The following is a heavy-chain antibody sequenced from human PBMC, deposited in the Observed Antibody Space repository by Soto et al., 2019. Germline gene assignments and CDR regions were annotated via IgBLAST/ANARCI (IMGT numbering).Heavy chain of an antibody. CDR1: GGSISSSSYY. J-gene: IGHJ4*02. CDR2: IYYSGST. CDR3: ARRGYSSSWNNDY. Sequence: QLQLQESGPGLVKPSETLSLTCTVSGGSISSSSYYWGWIRQPPGKGLEWIGSIYYSGSTYYNPSLKSRVTISVDTSKNQFSLKLSSVTAADTAVYYCARRGYSSSWNNDYWGQGTLVTVSS. D-gene: IGHD6-13*01. V-gene: IGHV4-39*01.